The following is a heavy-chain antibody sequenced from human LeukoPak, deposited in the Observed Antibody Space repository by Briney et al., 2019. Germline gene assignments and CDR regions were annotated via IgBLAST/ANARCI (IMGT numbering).Heavy chain of an antibody. CDR2: IYYSGST. Sequence: SETLSLTCTVSGGSISSYCWSWIRQPPGKGLEWIGYIYYSGSTNHNPSLKSRVTISVDTSKNQFSLKLSSVTAADTAVYYCARYDTAMDSFDYWGQGTLVTVSS. V-gene: IGHV4-59*01. D-gene: IGHD5-18*01. J-gene: IGHJ4*02. CDR1: GGSISSYC. CDR3: ARYDTAMDSFDY.